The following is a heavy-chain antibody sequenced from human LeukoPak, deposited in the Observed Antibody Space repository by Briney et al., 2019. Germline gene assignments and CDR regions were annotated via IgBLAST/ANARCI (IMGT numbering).Heavy chain of an antibody. V-gene: IGHV4-39*01. CDR2: IFYSGST. CDR1: GGSISTSSYC. Sequence: SETLSLTCTVSGGSISTSSYCWGWIRQPPGKGLEWIGSIFYSGSTYYNPSLKSRVTISVDTSKNQFSLKLSSVTAADTSVYYCARLAYGSGSPFDYWGQGTLVTVSS. CDR3: ARLAYGSGSPFDY. J-gene: IGHJ4*02. D-gene: IGHD3-10*01.